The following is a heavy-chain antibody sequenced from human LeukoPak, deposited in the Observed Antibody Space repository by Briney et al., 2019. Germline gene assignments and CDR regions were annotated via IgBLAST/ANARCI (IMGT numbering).Heavy chain of an antibody. Sequence: SETLSLTCTVSGGSISSYYWSWIRQPPGKGLEWIGYIYYSGSTNYNPSLKSRVTISVDTSKNQFSLKLSSVTAADTAVYYCARVGYGGNLRPYYFDYWGQGTLVTVSS. V-gene: IGHV4-59*12. CDR1: GGSISSYY. D-gene: IGHD4-23*01. CDR3: ARVGYGGNLRPYYFDY. CDR2: IYYSGST. J-gene: IGHJ4*02.